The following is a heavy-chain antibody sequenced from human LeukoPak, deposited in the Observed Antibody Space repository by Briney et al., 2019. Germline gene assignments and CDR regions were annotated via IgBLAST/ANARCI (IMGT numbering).Heavy chain of an antibody. CDR1: GYTFTGYY. V-gene: IGHV1-8*02. CDR2: INPNSGNT. Sequence: APVKVSCKASGYTFTGYYMHWVRQAPGQGLEWMGWINPNSGNTGYAQKFQGRVTMTRNTSISTAYMELSSLRSEDTAVYYCARDRMIVVVPLSWFDPWGQGTLVTVSS. D-gene: IGHD3-22*01. J-gene: IGHJ5*02. CDR3: ARDRMIVVVPLSWFDP.